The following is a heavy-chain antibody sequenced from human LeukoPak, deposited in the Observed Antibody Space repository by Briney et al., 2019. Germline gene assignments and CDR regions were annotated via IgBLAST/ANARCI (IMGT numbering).Heavy chain of an antibody. CDR2: ISAYNGNT. CDR1: GYTFTSYG. D-gene: IGHD1-26*01. J-gene: IGHJ4*02. CDR3: ARPQSRVGASDY. Sequence: ASVKVSCKASGYTFTSYGISWVGQAPGQGLEWMGWISAYNGNTNYAQNLQGRVTMTTDTSTSTAYMELRSLRSDDTAVYYCARPQSRVGASDYWGQGTLVTVSS. V-gene: IGHV1-18*01.